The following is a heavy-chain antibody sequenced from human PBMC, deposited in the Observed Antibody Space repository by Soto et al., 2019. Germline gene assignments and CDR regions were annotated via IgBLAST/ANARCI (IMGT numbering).Heavy chain of an antibody. CDR2: IYDSGST. D-gene: IGHD2-15*01. CDR3: AGLGMVAAHREFDP. Sequence: SETLSLTCTVSGDSISSYYWTWIRQPPGKGLEWIGYIYDSGSTNYNPSLKSRLTISVDKSKNQFSLKLRSVTAADTSIYYCAGLGMVAAHREFDPWGQGTLVTVSS. V-gene: IGHV4-59*01. CDR1: GDSISSYY. J-gene: IGHJ5*02.